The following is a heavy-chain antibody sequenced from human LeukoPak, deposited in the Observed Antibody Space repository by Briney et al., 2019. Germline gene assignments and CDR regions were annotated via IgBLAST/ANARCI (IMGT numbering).Heavy chain of an antibody. CDR3: AREAEYYDILTGYYVRAFDI. V-gene: IGHV4-59*01. Sequence: SETLSLTCTVSGGSISSYYWSWIRQPPGKGLEWIGYIYYNGSTNYNPSLKSRVTISVDTSKNQFSLKLSSVTAADTAVHYCAREAEYYDILTGYYVRAFDIWGQGTMVTVSS. J-gene: IGHJ3*02. D-gene: IGHD3-9*01. CDR2: IYYNGST. CDR1: GGSISSYY.